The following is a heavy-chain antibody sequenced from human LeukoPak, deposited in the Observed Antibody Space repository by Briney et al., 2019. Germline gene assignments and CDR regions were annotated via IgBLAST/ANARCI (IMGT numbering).Heavy chain of an antibody. V-gene: IGHV3-23*01. CDR2: ISGSGGST. CDR3: AKAYYCSSTSCPIDY. Sequence: PGGSLRLSCAASGFTFSSYAMSWVRQAPGKGLEWVSAISGSGGSTYYTYSVKGRFTISRDNSKNTLYLQMNSLRAEDTAVYYCAKAYYCSSTSCPIDYWGQGTLVTVSS. J-gene: IGHJ4*02. D-gene: IGHD2-2*01. CDR1: GFTFSSYA.